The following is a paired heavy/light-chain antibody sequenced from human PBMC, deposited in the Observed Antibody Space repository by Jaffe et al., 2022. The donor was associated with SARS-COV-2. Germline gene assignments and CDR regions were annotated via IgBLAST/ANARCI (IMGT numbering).Light chain of an antibody. CDR1: QSLLHSDGYNY. Sequence: DIVMTQSPLSLPVTPGEPASISCRSSQSLLHSDGYNYLDWYLQKPGQSPQLLIYLGSNRASGVPDRFSGSGSGTYFTLKISRVEAEDVGVYYCMHALQTPYTFGQGTKLDIK. J-gene: IGKJ2*01. V-gene: IGKV2-28*01. CDR3: MHALQTPYT. CDR2: LGS.
Heavy chain of an antibody. CDR1: GFTFSNYG. J-gene: IGHJ6*03. D-gene: IGHD2-2*01. Sequence: QVQLVESGGGVVQPGGSLRLSCVASGFTFSNYGMHWVRQAPGKGLEWVALISYDGINKYYADSVKGRFSVSRDDSKNTLYLQVNSLRPEDTAIYSCARIGVVPAAMRPPGHYYYFYLDVWGKGTTVTVSS. CDR2: ISYDGINK. CDR3: ARIGVVPAAMRPPGHYYYFYLDV. V-gene: IGHV3-30*03.